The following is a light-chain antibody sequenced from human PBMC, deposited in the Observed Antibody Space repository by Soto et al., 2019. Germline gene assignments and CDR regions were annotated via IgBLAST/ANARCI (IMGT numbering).Light chain of an antibody. V-gene: IGKV3-20*01. CDR1: QSVSSSY. Sequence: EIVLTQSPGTLSLSPGERSTLSCRASQSVSSSYLVWYQQKPGQAPRLLIYGASSRATGIPDRFSGSGSGTDFTLTISRLEPEDFAVYYCQQYGSSPETFGQGTKVDI. J-gene: IGKJ1*01. CDR2: GAS. CDR3: QQYGSSPET.